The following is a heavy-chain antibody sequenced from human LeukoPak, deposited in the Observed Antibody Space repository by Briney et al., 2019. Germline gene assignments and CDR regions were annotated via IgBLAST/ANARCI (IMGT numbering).Heavy chain of an antibody. J-gene: IGHJ4*02. V-gene: IGHV4-34*01. CDR3: ARHMYYGSGSLNFDY. CDR1: GGSFSGYY. D-gene: IGHD3-10*01. Sequence: SETLSLTCAVYGGSFSGYYWSWIRQPPGKGLEWLGEINHSGSTNYNPSLKSRVTISVDTSKNQFSLKLSSVTAADTAVYYCARHMYYGSGSLNFDYWGQGTLVTVSS. CDR2: INHSGST.